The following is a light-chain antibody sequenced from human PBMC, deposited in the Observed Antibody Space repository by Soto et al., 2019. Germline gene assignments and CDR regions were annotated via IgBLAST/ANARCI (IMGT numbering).Light chain of an antibody. J-gene: IGKJ1*01. CDR2: GAS. CDR3: QQYRDSLGT. Sequence: ESVLTQAPGTLSLSTGERATHSCRASQSVISTYLAWYQQKPGQAPRLLIYGASSRATGIPDRFSGSGSGTDFTLTISRLEPEDFAVYYCQQYRDSLGTFGQGTKVDIK. CDR1: QSVISTY. V-gene: IGKV3-20*01.